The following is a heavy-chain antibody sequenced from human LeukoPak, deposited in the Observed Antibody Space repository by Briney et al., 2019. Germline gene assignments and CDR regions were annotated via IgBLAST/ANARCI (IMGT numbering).Heavy chain of an antibody. V-gene: IGHV4-39*02. Sequence: SETLSLTRTVSAGSISSSDYDWGWIRESPVKGLEWIGRTSYSGDTYYNPSLKIRVTLSVDTYKNHFSLRLSSVSAVDTPVYSYLDVWRESTMAAVSS. CDR2: TSYSGDT. CDR3: LDV. CDR1: AGSISSSDYD. J-gene: IGHJ6*01.